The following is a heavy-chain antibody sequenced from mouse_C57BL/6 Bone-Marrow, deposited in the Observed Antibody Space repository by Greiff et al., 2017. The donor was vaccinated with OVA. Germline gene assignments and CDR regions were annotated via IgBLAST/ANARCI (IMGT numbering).Heavy chain of an antibody. J-gene: IGHJ2*01. Sequence: QVQLKQSGAELVKPGASVKISCKASGYAFSSYWMNWVKQRPGKGLEWIGQIYPGDGDTNYNGKFKGKATLTADKSSSTAYMQLSSLTSEDSAVYFCARKGYGSPFDYWGQGTTLTVSS. D-gene: IGHD1-1*01. CDR2: IYPGDGDT. CDR3: ARKGYGSPFDY. CDR1: GYAFSSYW. V-gene: IGHV1-80*01.